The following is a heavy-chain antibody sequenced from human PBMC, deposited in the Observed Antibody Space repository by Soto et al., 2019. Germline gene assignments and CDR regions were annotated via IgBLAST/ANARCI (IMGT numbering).Heavy chain of an antibody. CDR1: EFKFGSYS. Sequence: PGGFMRVSCGASEFKFGSYSVNRILKKTGKGLEWVSSISSSSSYIYYADSVKGRFTISRDNAKNSLYLQMNSLRAEDTAAYYCVRGGAGYDSPDSNLDYWGQRTLVTVSS. CDR2: ISSSSSYI. V-gene: IGHV3-21*01. CDR3: VRGGAGYDSPDSNLDY. D-gene: IGHD2-2*01. J-gene: IGHJ4*02.